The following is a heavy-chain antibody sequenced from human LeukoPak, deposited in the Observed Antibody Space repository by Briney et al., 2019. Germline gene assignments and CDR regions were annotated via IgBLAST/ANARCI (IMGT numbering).Heavy chain of an antibody. CDR3: ARRSSGWIVATNDAFDI. D-gene: IGHD5-12*01. CDR1: GYSISSGYY. J-gene: IGHJ3*02. V-gene: IGHV4-38-2*02. Sequence: SETLSLTCTVSGYSISSGYYWGWIRQPPGKGLEGIGSIYHSGSTYYNPSLKSRVTISVDTSKNQFSLKLGSVTAADTAVYYCARRSSGWIVATNDAFDIWGQGTMVTVSS. CDR2: IYHSGST.